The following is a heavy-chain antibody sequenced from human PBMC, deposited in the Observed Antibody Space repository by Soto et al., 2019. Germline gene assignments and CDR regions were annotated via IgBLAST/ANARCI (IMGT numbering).Heavy chain of an antibody. Sequence: SVKVSCKASGGTFSSYAISWVRQAPGQGLEWMGGIIPIFGTANYAQKFQGRVTITADESTSTAYMELSSLRSEDTAVYYCASAHFLLTMVRGVIIKEFDYWGQGTLVTVSS. CDR2: IIPIFGTA. D-gene: IGHD3-10*01. V-gene: IGHV1-69*13. CDR1: GGTFSSYA. J-gene: IGHJ4*02. CDR3: ASAHFLLTMVRGVIIKEFDY.